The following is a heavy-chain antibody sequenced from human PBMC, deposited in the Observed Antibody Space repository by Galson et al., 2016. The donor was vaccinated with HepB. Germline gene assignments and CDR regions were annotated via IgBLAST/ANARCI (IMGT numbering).Heavy chain of an antibody. CDR2: ISGSGGST. Sequence: SLRLSCAASGFTFSSYAMSWVRQAPGKGLEWVSAISGSGGSTYYADSVKGRFTISRNNSKNTLYLQMNSLRAEDKAVYYWAKSFYGDLYYYYYYGMDVWGQGTTVTVSS. D-gene: IGHD4-17*01. V-gene: IGHV3-23*01. CDR1: GFTFSSYA. J-gene: IGHJ6*02. CDR3: AKSFYGDLYYYYYYGMDV.